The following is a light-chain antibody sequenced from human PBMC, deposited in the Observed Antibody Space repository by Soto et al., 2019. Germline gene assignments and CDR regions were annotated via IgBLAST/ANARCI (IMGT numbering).Light chain of an antibody. J-gene: IGKJ2*01. Sequence: DIQMTQSPSSVSASVGDRVTITCRASQAIDSWLAWYQQKPGEAPKLLIFTGSLLHSGVPPRFSGSGSGTDFTLTISSLQADDFATYYCQQYSAYPYTFGQGTKVEI. CDR2: TGS. CDR1: QAIDSW. V-gene: IGKV1D-16*01. CDR3: QQYSAYPYT.